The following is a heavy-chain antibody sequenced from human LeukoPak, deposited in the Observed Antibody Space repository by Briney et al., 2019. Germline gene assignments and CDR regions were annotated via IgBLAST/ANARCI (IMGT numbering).Heavy chain of an antibody. CDR2: IYYSGST. Sequence: SETLSLTCTVSGGFISSSTYYWGWIRQPPGKGLEWIGSIYYSGSTYYNPSLKSRVTISVDTSKNQFSLKLSSVTAADTAVYYCARARSMTTVTSYYYYMDVWGKGTTVTVSS. CDR3: ARARSMTTVTSYYYYMDV. CDR1: GGFISSSTYY. V-gene: IGHV4-39*07. J-gene: IGHJ6*03. D-gene: IGHD4-11*01.